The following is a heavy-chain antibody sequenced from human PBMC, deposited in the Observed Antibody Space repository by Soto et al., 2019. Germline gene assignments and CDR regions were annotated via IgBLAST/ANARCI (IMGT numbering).Heavy chain of an antibody. V-gene: IGHV4-34*01. Sequence: SETLSLTCAVYGGSVSGYYWSWIRQPPGKGLEWIGEINHSGSTNYNPSLKSRVTISVDTSKNQFSLKLSSVTAADTAVYYCARRAQWLVRYFDYWGQGTLVTVSS. CDR1: GGSVSGYY. CDR3: ARRAQWLVRYFDY. J-gene: IGHJ4*02. CDR2: INHSGST. D-gene: IGHD6-19*01.